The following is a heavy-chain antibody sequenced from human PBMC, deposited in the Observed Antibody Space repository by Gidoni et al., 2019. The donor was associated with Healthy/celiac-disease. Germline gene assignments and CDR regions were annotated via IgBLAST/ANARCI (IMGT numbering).Heavy chain of an antibody. V-gene: IGHV3-43*02. CDR1: GFTFDAYA. D-gene: IGHD7-27*01. CDR2: ISGDGGST. CDR3: AKDSGDGDYNYYGMDV. Sequence: EVQLVESGGGVVQPGGSLRLSCAASGFTFDAYAMHWVRQAPGKGLEWVSLISGDGGSTYYADSVKGRFTISRDNSKNSLYLQMNSLRTEDTALYYCAKDSGDGDYNYYGMDVWGQGTTVTVSS. J-gene: IGHJ6*02.